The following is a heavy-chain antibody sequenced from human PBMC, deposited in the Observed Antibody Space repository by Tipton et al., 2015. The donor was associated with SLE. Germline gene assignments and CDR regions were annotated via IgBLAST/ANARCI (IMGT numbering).Heavy chain of an antibody. CDR1: GGSINSGGYS. Sequence: TLSLTCAVSGGSINSGGYSWSWIRQPPGKGLEWIGYIYHDGSTNYNPSLKSRVSISVDTSKNQFSLKLSSVTAADTAVYYCATYDFWSGYFLDYWGQGTLVTVSS. CDR3: ATYDFWSGYFLDY. D-gene: IGHD3-3*01. J-gene: IGHJ4*02. CDR2: IYHDGST. V-gene: IGHV4-30-2*01.